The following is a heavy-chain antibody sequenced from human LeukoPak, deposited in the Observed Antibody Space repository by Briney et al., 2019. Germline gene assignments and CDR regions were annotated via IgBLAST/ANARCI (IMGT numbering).Heavy chain of an antibody. CDR1: GGTFSSYA. CDR3: ARGGGKSPGYYYYYMDV. J-gene: IGHJ6*03. D-gene: IGHD4-23*01. V-gene: IGHV1-69*06. CDR2: IIPIFGTA. Sequence: GASVKVSCKASGGTFSSYAISWVRQAPGQGLEWMGGIIPIFGTANYAQKFQGRVTTTADKSTSTAYMELSSLRSEDTAVYYCARGGGKSPGYYYYYMDVWGKGTTVTVSS.